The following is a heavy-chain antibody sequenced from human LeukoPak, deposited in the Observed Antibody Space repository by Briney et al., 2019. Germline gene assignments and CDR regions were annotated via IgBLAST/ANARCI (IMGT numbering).Heavy chain of an antibody. CDR1: GFTFSAFA. V-gene: IGHV3-23*01. Sequence: PGGSLRLSCAASGFTFSAFAMTWVRQAPGKAPEWISSITGGGNSVFYADSVKGRFTFSRDNSRNTLYLQMDSLRAEDTAVYYCAKGAGAGKVDWFDPWGQGTQVTASS. CDR3: AKGAGAGKVDWFDP. D-gene: IGHD6-13*01. CDR2: ITGGGNSV. J-gene: IGHJ5*02.